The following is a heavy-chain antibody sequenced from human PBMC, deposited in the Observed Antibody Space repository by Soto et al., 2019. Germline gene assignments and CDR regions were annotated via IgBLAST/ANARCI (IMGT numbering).Heavy chain of an antibody. Sequence: GGSLRLSCAASGFTFSNAWMIWVRQAPGKGLEWVGRIKSKTDGGTTDYAAPVKGRFTISRDDSKNTLYLQMNSLKTEDTAVYYCTTVSVANIYYYYGMDVWGQGTTVTSP. V-gene: IGHV3-15*01. J-gene: IGHJ6*02. CDR3: TTVSVANIYYYYGMDV. D-gene: IGHD2-21*01. CDR1: GFTFSNAW. CDR2: IKSKTDGGTT.